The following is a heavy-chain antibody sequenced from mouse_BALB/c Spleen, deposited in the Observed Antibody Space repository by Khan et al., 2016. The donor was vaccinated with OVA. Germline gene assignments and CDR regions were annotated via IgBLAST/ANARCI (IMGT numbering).Heavy chain of an antibody. V-gene: IGHV2-2*02. Sequence: QVQLKQSGPGLVQPSQSLSITCTVSGFSLTNYGVHWVRQSPGKGLEWLGVIWRGGSTNYNEPFISNLSINKDNSNSQVFFRMKSLQANDTSIYYCSRTVIADGSYGDYDAMDYWGQGTSVTVSA. D-gene: IGHD1-1*02. CDR2: IWRGGST. CDR3: SRTVIADGSYGDYDAMDY. CDR1: GFSLTNYG. J-gene: IGHJ4*01.